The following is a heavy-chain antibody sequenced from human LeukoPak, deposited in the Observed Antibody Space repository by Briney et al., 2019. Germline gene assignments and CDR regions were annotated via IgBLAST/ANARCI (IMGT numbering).Heavy chain of an antibody. CDR3: ARDLGMTTVIYYYGMDV. CDR2: ISSSSSYI. V-gene: IGHV3-21*01. Sequence: GGSLRLSCAASGFTFSSYSMNWVRQAPGKGLEWVSSISSSSSYIYYADSVKGRFTISRDNAKNSLYLQMNSLRAEDTAVYYCARDLGMTTVIYYYGMDVWGQGTTVTVSS. J-gene: IGHJ6*02. CDR1: GFTFSSYS. D-gene: IGHD4-17*01.